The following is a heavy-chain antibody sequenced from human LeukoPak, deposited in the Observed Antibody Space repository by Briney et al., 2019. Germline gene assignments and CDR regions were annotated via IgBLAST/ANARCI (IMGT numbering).Heavy chain of an antibody. CDR2: ISYDGSNK. CDR3: ARDVFWSGYTDPYYYMDV. J-gene: IGHJ6*03. V-gene: IGHV3-30-3*01. CDR1: GFTFSSYA. D-gene: IGHD3-3*01. Sequence: GGSLRLSCAASGFTFSSYAMHWVRQAPGKGLEWVAVISYDGSNKYYADSVKGRFTISRDNSKNTLYLQMNSLRAEDTAVYYCARDVFWSGYTDPYYYMDVWGKGTTVTVSS.